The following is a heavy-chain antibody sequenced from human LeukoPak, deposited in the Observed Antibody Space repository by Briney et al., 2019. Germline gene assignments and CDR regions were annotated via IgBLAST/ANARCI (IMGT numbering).Heavy chain of an antibody. D-gene: IGHD3-16*01. J-gene: IGHJ4*02. CDR2: IYYSGST. V-gene: IGHV4-39*07. CDR3: ASQTFWGRKHDY. Sequence: PSETLSLTCTVSGGSISSSSYYWGWIRQPPGKGLEWIGSIYYSGSTYYNPSLKSRVTISVDTSKNQFSLKLSSVTAADTAVYYCASQTFWGRKHDYWGQGTLVTVSS. CDR1: GGSISSSSYY.